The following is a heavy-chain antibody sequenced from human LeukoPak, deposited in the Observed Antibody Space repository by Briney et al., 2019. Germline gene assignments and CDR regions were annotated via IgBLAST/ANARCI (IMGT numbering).Heavy chain of an antibody. Sequence: ASVKVSCKASGYTLTDYYLHWVRQAPGQGLSATDYAQSFQARVTMTRDTSIGSGYMELTGLESDDTAVYYCARGRRILGGPENAGDFFDYWGQGSLVTVSS. CDR1: GYTLTDYY. CDR3: ARGRRILGGPENAGDFFDY. V-gene: IGHV1-2*02. J-gene: IGHJ4*01. D-gene: IGHD3-16*01. CDR2: AT.